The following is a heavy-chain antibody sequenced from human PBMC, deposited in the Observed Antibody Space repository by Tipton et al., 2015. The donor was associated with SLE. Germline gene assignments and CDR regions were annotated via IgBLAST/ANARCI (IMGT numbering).Heavy chain of an antibody. J-gene: IGHJ4*02. Sequence: TLSLTCTVSGGSISSSSYHWGWIRQPPGKGLEWIGSIFHTGRTYNNLSLKSRLSISIDMSKNQFSLRVRSVTAADTAVYYCARGGGSYYDYWGQGTLVTVSS. V-gene: IGHV4-39*07. CDR3: ARGGGSYYDY. D-gene: IGHD1-26*01. CDR1: GGSISSSSYH. CDR2: IFHTGRT.